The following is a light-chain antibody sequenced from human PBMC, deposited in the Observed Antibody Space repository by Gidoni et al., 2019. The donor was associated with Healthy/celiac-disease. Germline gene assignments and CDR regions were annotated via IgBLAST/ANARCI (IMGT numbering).Light chain of an antibody. V-gene: IGKV3-20*01. J-gene: IGKJ1*01. CDR1: QTVSSYY. CDR2: GAS. CDR3: QHFGSSPWT. Sequence: EIVLTQSPGTLSLSPGQTATLCCRASQTVSSYYLAWYHQKPGHAPRLLIYGASSRATGIPDRFSGSGSGTDFTLTISRLEPEDFAVYYCQHFGSSPWTCXHXTKVXIK.